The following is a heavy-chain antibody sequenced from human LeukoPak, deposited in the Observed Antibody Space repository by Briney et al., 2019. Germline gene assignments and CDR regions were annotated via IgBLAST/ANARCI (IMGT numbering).Heavy chain of an antibody. CDR1: GFTFSSYS. CDR2: ITGSSTYI. Sequence: RGSLRLSCAASGFTFSSYSMNWVRQAPGKGLEWVSSITGSSTYIYYADSVKGRFTISRDNAKNSLYLQMNSLRAEDRAVYYCARDGDGYSFDNWGQGTLVTVSS. D-gene: IGHD5-24*01. V-gene: IGHV3-21*06. CDR3: ARDGDGYSFDN. J-gene: IGHJ4*02.